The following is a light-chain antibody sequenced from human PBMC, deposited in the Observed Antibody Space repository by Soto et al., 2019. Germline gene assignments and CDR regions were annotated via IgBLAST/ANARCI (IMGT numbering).Light chain of an antibody. CDR1: SSDVGSYNL. V-gene: IGLV2-23*01. CDR3: CSYAGSYV. CDR2: EGS. J-gene: IGLJ1*01. Sequence: LSGPCSGCGYPWQAVTFSCTGTSSDVGSYNLVSWYQQHPGKAPKLMIYEGSKRPSGVSNRFSGSKSGNTASLTISGLQAEDEADYYCCSYAGSYVFGTGTKVTVL.